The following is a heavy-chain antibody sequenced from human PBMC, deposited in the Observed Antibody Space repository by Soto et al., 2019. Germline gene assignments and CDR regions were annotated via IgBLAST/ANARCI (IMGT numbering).Heavy chain of an antibody. V-gene: IGHV3-23*01. CDR3: AKSSLGDHDGMDV. J-gene: IGHJ6*02. D-gene: IGHD6-6*01. CDR1: GFTFSSFA. CDR2: ISDSGGGP. Sequence: EVQLLESGGGLVQPGGSLRLSCSASGFTFSSFAMTWVRQAPGKGLEWVSVISDSGGGPYYADSVKGRFTISRDNSKNTLYMQMNSLRVEDTAVYYCAKSSLGDHDGMDVWGQGTTVTVSS.